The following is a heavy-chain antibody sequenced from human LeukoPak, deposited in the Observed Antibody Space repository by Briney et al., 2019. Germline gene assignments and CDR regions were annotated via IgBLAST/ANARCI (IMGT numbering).Heavy chain of an antibody. D-gene: IGHD3-10*01. Sequence: SQTLSLTCTVSGGSISSGGYYWSWIRQHPGKGLEWIGYIYYSGSTYYNPSLKSRVTISVDTSKNQFSLKLSSVTAADTAVYYFARVGRNYYGSGSDTFDYWGQGTLVTVSS. J-gene: IGHJ4*02. V-gene: IGHV4-31*03. CDR1: GGSISSGGYY. CDR2: IYYSGST. CDR3: ARVGRNYYGSGSDTFDY.